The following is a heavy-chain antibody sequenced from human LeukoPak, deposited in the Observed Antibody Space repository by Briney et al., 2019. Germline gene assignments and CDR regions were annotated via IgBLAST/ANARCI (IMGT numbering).Heavy chain of an antibody. J-gene: IGHJ4*02. V-gene: IGHV1-69*05. CDR2: IIPIFGTA. CDR3: ARGPELERFDY. CDR1: GGTFSSYA. Sequence: SVKVSCKASGGTFSSYAISWVRQAPGQGLEWMGGIIPIFGTANYAQKFQGRVTITTDESTSTAYMEPSSLRSEDTAVYYCARGPELERFDYWGQGTLVTVSS. D-gene: IGHD1-1*01.